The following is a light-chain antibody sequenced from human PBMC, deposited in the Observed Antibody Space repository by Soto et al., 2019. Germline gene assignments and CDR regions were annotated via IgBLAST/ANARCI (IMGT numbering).Light chain of an antibody. V-gene: IGKV3-20*01. J-gene: IGKJ4*01. CDR2: DAS. CDR3: QQYGSSLLT. Sequence: EIVLTQSPDTLSLSPGERATLSCRASQSVRSNYLAWYQQKPGQAPRFLIYDASSRATGIPDRFSGSGSGTDFTLTISRLEPEDFAVYYCQQYGSSLLTFGGGTKVEIK. CDR1: QSVRSNY.